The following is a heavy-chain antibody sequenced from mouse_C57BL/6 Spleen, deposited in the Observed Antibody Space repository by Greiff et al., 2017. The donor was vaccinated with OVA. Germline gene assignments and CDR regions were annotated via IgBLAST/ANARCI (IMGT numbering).Heavy chain of an antibody. CDR2: ISSGSSTI. Sequence: EVQLVESGGGLVKPGGSLKLSCAASGFTFSDYGMHWVRQAPEKGLEWVAYISSGSSTIYYADTVKGRFTISRDNAKNTLFLQMTSLRSEDTAMYYCASELRYFDVWGTGTTVTVSS. D-gene: IGHD2-12*01. V-gene: IGHV5-17*01. CDR3: ASELRYFDV. J-gene: IGHJ1*03. CDR1: GFTFSDYG.